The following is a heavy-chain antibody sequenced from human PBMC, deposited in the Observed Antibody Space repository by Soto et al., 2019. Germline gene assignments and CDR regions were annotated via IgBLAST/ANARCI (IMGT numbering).Heavy chain of an antibody. D-gene: IGHD6-19*01. Sequence: VQLLESGGGLVQPGGSLRLSCAASGFTFSSYAMGWDRRPPGKGLEWVSAIGGSGGTNYADSVKGRFTISRDNSKDTLYLQMNSLRADDTAVYHCAKTAEAVAGTVYGYWGQGTLVTVSS. J-gene: IGHJ4*02. CDR3: AKTAEAVAGTVYGY. CDR2: IGGSGGT. CDR1: GFTFSSYA. V-gene: IGHV3-23*01.